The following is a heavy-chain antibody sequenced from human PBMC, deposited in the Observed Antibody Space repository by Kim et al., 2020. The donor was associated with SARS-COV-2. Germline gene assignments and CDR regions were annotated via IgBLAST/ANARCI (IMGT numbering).Heavy chain of an antibody. Sequence: SVKVSCKASGGTFSSYAISWVRQAPGQGLEWMGGIIPIFGTANYAQKFQGRVTITADESTSTAYMELSSLRSEDTAVYYCARVEGRNYYGSGSWVSDWFDPWGQGTLVTVSS. CDR2: IIPIFGTA. D-gene: IGHD3-10*01. V-gene: IGHV1-69*13. CDR1: GGTFSSYA. J-gene: IGHJ5*02. CDR3: ARVEGRNYYGSGSWVSDWFDP.